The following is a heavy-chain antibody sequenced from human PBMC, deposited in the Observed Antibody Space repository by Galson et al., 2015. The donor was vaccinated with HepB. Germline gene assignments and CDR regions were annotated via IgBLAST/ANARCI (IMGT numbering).Heavy chain of an antibody. CDR1: GYTFTSYG. Sequence: SVKVSCKASGYTFTSYGISWVRQAPGQGLEWMGWISAYNGNTNYAQKLQGRVTMTTDTSTSTAYMELRSLRSDDTAVYYCARVCEEDWWRHSYYYYYYMDVWGKGTTVTVSS. CDR3: ARVCEEDWWRHSYYYYYYMDV. J-gene: IGHJ6*03. CDR2: ISAYNGNT. D-gene: IGHD2-8*02. V-gene: IGHV1-18*01.